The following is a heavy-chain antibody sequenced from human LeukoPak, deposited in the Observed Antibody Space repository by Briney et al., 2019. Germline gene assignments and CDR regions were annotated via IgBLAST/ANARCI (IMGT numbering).Heavy chain of an antibody. V-gene: IGHV3-30*04. D-gene: IGHD1-26*01. Sequence: GGSLRLSCTASGFTFTNFAMHWVRQAPGKGLEWVAFISFDGNDEEYAESVKGRFTISRDNAKNSLYLQMNSLRAEDTAVYYCARDVGGSYTNWFDPWGQGTLVTVSS. CDR3: ARDVGGSYTNWFDP. J-gene: IGHJ5*02. CDR2: ISFDGNDE. CDR1: GFTFTNFA.